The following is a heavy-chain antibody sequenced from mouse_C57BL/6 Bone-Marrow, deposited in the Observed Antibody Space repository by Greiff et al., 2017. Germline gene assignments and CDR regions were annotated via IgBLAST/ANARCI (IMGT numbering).Heavy chain of an antibody. Sequence: EVQLQQSGAELVRPGASVKLSCTASGFNIKDDYMHWVKQRPEQGLEWIGWIDPENGDTEYASKFQGKATITADTSSNTAYLQLSSLTSEDTAVYYCTTIYDYFYYYAMDYWGQGTSVTVSS. V-gene: IGHV14-4*01. D-gene: IGHD2-4*01. J-gene: IGHJ4*01. CDR3: TTIYDYFYYYAMDY. CDR1: GFNIKDDY. CDR2: IDPENGDT.